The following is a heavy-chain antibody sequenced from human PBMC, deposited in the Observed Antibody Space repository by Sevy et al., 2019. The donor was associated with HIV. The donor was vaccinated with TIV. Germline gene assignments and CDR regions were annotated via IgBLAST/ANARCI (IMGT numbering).Heavy chain of an antibody. CDR3: ARLKDDSSGYTFGY. J-gene: IGHJ4*02. CDR1: GFTFSSYW. CDR2: IKQDMSEK. Sequence: GGSLRLSCAASGFTFSSYWMTWVRQAPGKGLEWVANIKQDMSEKYYADSVKGRFTISRDNAKNSLYLQMNSLRAEDTAVYYCARLKDDSSGYTFGYWGQGTLVTVSS. V-gene: IGHV3-7*03. D-gene: IGHD3-22*01.